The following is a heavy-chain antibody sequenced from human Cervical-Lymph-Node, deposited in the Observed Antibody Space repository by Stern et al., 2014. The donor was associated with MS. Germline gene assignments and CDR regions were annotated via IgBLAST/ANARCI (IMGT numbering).Heavy chain of an antibody. Sequence: EVQLVESGGDLVQPGGSLRLSCAASGFLFSNYWMQWVRQAPGKGLVWVSNINRDGSSTTYADSVKGRFTTSRDNAKNTLYLQMDDLRAEDTAVYFCVRDNYGTDYWGQGTLVTVSS. J-gene: IGHJ4*02. V-gene: IGHV3-74*03. CDR1: GFLFSNYW. CDR3: VRDNYGTDY. D-gene: IGHD3-16*01. CDR2: INRDGSST.